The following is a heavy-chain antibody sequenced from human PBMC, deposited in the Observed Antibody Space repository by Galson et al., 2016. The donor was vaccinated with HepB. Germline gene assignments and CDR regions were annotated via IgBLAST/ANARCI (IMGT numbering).Heavy chain of an antibody. D-gene: IGHD6-19*01. CDR1: GFTVSSKY. V-gene: IGHV3-53*01. Sequence: SLRLSCAVSGFTVSSKYMSWVRQAPGKGLQWVSIIYSGGDTYSADSVKGRFTVSRDNSKNTLYLQMNSLRVEDTAVYYCAGVVAVTGGGGFAYWGQGTLVTVSS. J-gene: IGHJ4*02. CDR3: AGVVAVTGGGGFAY. CDR2: IYSGGDT.